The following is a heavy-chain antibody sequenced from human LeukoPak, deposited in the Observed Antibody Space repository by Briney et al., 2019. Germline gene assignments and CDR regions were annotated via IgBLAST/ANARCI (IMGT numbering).Heavy chain of an antibody. Sequence: GESLKISCKGSGYSFTSYWIAWVRQMPGKGLEWMGIIYPGDSETRYSPSFQGQVTISADKSISTAYLQWSSLEASDTAMYYCARQRSGIAADGPDGDYWGQGTLVTVSS. J-gene: IGHJ4*02. CDR3: ARQRSGIAADGPDGDY. CDR2: IYPGDSET. CDR1: GYSFTSYW. V-gene: IGHV5-51*01. D-gene: IGHD6-13*01.